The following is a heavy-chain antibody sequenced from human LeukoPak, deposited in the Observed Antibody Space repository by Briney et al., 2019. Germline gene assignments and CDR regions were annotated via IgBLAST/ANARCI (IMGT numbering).Heavy chain of an antibody. Sequence: ASVKVSCKASGGTFSSYAISWVRQAPGQGLEWMGGIIPIFGTANYAQKFQGRVTITADESTSTAYMELSSLRSEDTAVYYCARDTPLREVEPADRGNYHSYYGMDVWGQGTTVTVSS. CDR1: GGTFSSYA. V-gene: IGHV1-69*01. D-gene: IGHD2-2*01. CDR2: IIPIFGTA. J-gene: IGHJ6*02. CDR3: ARDTPLREVEPADRGNYHSYYGMDV.